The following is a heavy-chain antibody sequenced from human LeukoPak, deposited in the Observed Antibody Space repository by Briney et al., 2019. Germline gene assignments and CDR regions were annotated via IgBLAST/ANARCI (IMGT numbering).Heavy chain of an antibody. CDR1: GGSISSGDYY. CDR3: ARGGGSSWYPSLFDY. CDR2: IYYSGST. J-gene: IGHJ4*02. D-gene: IGHD6-13*01. Sequence: SETLSLTCTVSGGSISSGDYYWSRIRQPPGKGLEWIGYIYYSGSTYYNPSLKSRVTISVDTSKNQFSLKLSSVTAADTAVYYCARGGGSSWYPSLFDYWGQGTLVTVSS. V-gene: IGHV4-30-4*08.